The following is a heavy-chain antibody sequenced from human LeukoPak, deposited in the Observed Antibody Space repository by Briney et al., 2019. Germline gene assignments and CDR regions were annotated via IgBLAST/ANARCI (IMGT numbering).Heavy chain of an antibody. CDR2: IRISGT. Sequence: SETLSLTCIVSGDSISKYNWHWIRQSPGKGLEWIGYIRISGTKYSPSLKSRVTILVDTSKRQFSLKLKSVTAADTAVYYCARDGGGFCATTRCPEGYYFGLEVWGHGTTVTVSS. CDR3: ARDGGGFCATTRCPEGYYFGLEV. V-gene: IGHV4-59*01. CDR1: GDSISKYN. D-gene: IGHD5-24*01. J-gene: IGHJ6*02.